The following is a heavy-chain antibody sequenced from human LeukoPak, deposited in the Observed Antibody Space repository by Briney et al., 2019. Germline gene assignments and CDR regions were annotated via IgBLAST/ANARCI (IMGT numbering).Heavy chain of an antibody. CDR2: IYYSGST. Sequence: SETLFLTCTVSGGSISGGGYYWSWIRQHPGKGLEWIGYIYYSGSTNYNPSLKSRVTISVDTSKNQFSLKLSSVTAADTAVYYCARDGRRVTIFGVVSGDDAFDIWGQGTMVTVSS. J-gene: IGHJ3*02. CDR3: ARDGRRVTIFGVVSGDDAFDI. V-gene: IGHV4-61*08. D-gene: IGHD3-3*01. CDR1: GGSISGGGYY.